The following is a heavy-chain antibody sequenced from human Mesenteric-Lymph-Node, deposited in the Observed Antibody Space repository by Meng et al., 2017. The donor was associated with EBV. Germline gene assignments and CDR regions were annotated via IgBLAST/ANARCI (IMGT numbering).Heavy chain of an antibody. CDR3: ARIGGKDTAMITRWFDP. CDR1: GASVISNKW. CDR2: IYHTGTT. V-gene: IGHV4-4*02. Sequence: DQSLLHPSKTLPLTGAASGASVISNKWWSWLRQPPGKGLEWIGEIYHTGTTIYNPSLKSRVTMSIDKSKDQLSLKLSSVTAADTAVYFCARIGGKDTAMITRWFDPWGQGTLVTVSS. J-gene: IGHJ5*02. D-gene: IGHD5-18*01.